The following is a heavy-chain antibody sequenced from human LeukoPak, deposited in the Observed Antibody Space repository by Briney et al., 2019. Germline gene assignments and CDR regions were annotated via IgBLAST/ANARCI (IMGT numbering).Heavy chain of an antibody. V-gene: IGHV4-59*01. Sequence: SETLSLTCTVSGGSISSYYWSWIRQPPGKGLEWIGYIYYSGSTNYNPSLKSRVTISVDTSKNQFSLKLSSVTAADTAVYYCARASSSRITKIVVVFTSYYFDYWGQGALVTVSS. CDR1: GGSISSYY. CDR2: IYYSGST. J-gene: IGHJ4*02. CDR3: ARASSSRITKIVVVFTSYYFDY. D-gene: IGHD3-22*01.